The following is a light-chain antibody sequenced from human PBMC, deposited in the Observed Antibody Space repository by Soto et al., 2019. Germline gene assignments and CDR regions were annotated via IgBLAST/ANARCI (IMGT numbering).Light chain of an antibody. CDR2: TTS. Sequence: DIQMTQSPSSLSAYVGDRVTITCRASQSISSYLNWYQQKPGKAPNLLMYTTSSLETGVPPRFSGSGSGTDFTLTISRLEPEDFAVYYCQYYGSSPTTFGQGTKVDIK. J-gene: IGKJ1*01. CDR1: QSISSY. V-gene: IGKV1-39*02. CDR3: QYYGSSPTT.